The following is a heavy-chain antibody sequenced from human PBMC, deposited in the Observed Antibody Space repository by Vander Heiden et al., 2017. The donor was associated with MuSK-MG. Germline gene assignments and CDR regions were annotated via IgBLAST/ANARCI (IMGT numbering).Heavy chain of an antibody. CDR3: ARGHEGYSGYDIIDY. CDR1: GYPCTSYD. J-gene: IGHJ4*02. D-gene: IGHD5-12*01. Sequence: QVQLVQSGAEVKKPGASVKVSCQASGYPCTSYDINWVRQATGQGLEWMGWMNPNRGNTGYAQKFQGRFTMTRNTSISTAYMELSSLRSEDTAVYYCARGHEGYSGYDIIDYWGQGTLVTVSS. V-gene: IGHV1-8*01. CDR2: MNPNRGNT.